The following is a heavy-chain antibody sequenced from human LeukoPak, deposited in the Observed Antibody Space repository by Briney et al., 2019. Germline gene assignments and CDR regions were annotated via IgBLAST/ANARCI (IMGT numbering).Heavy chain of an antibody. J-gene: IGHJ4*02. Sequence: SETLSLTCSVSGGSISSSSHYWDWIRQPPGEGLEWIGSIYYSGSTYYNPSLKSRVTISVDTSKNQFSLKLISVTAADTAVYYCARWENYHFDYWGQGTLVTVSS. CDR1: GGSISSSSHY. CDR2: IYYSGST. CDR3: ARWENYHFDY. D-gene: IGHD1-7*01. V-gene: IGHV4-39*07.